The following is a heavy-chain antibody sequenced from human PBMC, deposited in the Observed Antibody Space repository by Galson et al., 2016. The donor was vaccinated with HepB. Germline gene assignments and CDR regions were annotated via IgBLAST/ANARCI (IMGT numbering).Heavy chain of an antibody. V-gene: IGHV4-31*03. CDR1: GGSISSGGHF. CDR3: AREVRARPYYFDY. Sequence: TLSLTCTVSGGSISSGGHFWSWMRQHPGRGLEWIGYIYYTGSTYYNPSLKSRVTMSVDTSQNQLSLRLTSVTAADTAVYYCAREVRARPYYFDYWGQGTLVTVSS. D-gene: IGHD3-10*01. J-gene: IGHJ4*02. CDR2: IYYTGST.